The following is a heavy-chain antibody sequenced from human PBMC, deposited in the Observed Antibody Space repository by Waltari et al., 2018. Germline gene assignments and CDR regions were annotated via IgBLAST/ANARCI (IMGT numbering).Heavy chain of an antibody. J-gene: IGHJ6*02. CDR2: ISSGAGRIT. CDR3: ARAGAMDV. CDR1: GFTFSDYY. Sequence: VQLVESGGGLVKPGGSLRLPGEASGFTFSDYYMNWIRQAPGKGLECVSYISSGAGRITSYADSVKGRFTISRDNTRNSLYLQMNSLRAEDTAVYYCARAGAMDVWGQGTTVTVSS. V-gene: IGHV3-11*01.